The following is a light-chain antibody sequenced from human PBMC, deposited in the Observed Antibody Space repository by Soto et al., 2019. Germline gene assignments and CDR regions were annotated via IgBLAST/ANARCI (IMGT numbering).Light chain of an antibody. V-gene: IGKV3-15*01. CDR2: GAS. CDR3: HQYGLSPPYT. J-gene: IGKJ3*01. Sequence: EIVMTQSPATLSVPPGERATLSCRASQSISTNLAWYQQKPGQAPRLLIYGASTRATGIPARFSGSGSGTEFTLTISSLQSEDFAVYYCHQYGLSPPYTFGPGTKVDIK. CDR1: QSISTN.